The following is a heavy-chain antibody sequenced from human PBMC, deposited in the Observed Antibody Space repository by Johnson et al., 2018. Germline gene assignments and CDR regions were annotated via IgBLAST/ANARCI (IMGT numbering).Heavy chain of an antibody. V-gene: IGHV3-33*06. J-gene: IGHJ3*02. CDR3: AKGVTVDAFDI. CDR1: GFTFSTYG. D-gene: IGHD3-10*01. Sequence: QVQLVQSGGGVVQPGRSLRLSCAASGFTFSTYGMHWVRQAPGKGLEWVAVIWYDGSNKYYVDSVKGRFTISRDNSKNTVYLQMNSLRAEDTALYFCAKGVTVDAFDIWGQGTMVTVSS. CDR2: IWYDGSNK.